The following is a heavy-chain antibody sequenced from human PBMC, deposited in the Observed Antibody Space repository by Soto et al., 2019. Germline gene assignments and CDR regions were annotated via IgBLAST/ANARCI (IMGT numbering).Heavy chain of an antibody. CDR1: GFTFSTYS. J-gene: IGHJ4*02. D-gene: IGHD2-15*01. V-gene: IGHV3-21*01. CDR2: ISSGTSFI. Sequence: EVQLVESGGGLVKPGGSLRLSCAASGFTFSTYSMNWVRQTPGKGLKWVSSISSGTSFIYYADSVKGRFTVSRDNAKNSLYLQMNSLRVEDTAVYYCTREASSTCSGGSCRPYWGQGTLVTVSS. CDR3: TREASSTCSGGSCRPY.